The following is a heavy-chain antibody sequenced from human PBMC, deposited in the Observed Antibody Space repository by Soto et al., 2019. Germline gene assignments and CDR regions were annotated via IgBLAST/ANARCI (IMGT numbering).Heavy chain of an antibody. V-gene: IGHV1-18*04. J-gene: IGHJ5*02. CDR2: ISAYNGNS. Sequence: ASVKVSCKASGYTFTGYYMHWVRQAPGQGLEWMGWISAYNGNSNYAQSLQDRVTMTTDSSTATAYLELRSLRPDDTAVYFCARGMYMAWCDPWGQGTPVTVSS. CDR1: GYTFTGYY. D-gene: IGHD1-1*01. CDR3: ARGMYMAWCDP.